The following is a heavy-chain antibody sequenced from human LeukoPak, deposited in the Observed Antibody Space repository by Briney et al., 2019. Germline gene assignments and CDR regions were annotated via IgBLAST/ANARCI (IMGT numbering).Heavy chain of an antibody. CDR2: IYYSGST. Sequence: PSETLSLTCTVSGGSISSYYWSWIRQPPGKGLEWIGYIYYSGSTNYNPSLKSRVTISVDTSKNQFSLKLSSVTAADTAVYYCARDTAYSSGWLIWGQGTLVTVSS. J-gene: IGHJ4*02. CDR3: ARDTAYSSGWLI. CDR1: GGSISSYY. V-gene: IGHV4-59*01. D-gene: IGHD6-19*01.